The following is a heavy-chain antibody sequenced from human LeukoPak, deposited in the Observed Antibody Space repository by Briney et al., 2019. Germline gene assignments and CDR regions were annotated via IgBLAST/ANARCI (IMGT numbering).Heavy chain of an antibody. CDR3: ARGGYCGGDCFFYY. D-gene: IGHD2-21*02. V-gene: IGHV4-61*02. Sequence: SSETLSLTCTVSGGSISNSRYYWSWIRQPAGKGLEWLGRLYTSGGTNYNPSLKSRVTVSVATSKNQFSLKLTSVTAADTAVYYCARGGYCGGDCFFYYWGQGTLVTVSS. CDR2: LYTSGGT. CDR1: GGSISNSRYY. J-gene: IGHJ4*02.